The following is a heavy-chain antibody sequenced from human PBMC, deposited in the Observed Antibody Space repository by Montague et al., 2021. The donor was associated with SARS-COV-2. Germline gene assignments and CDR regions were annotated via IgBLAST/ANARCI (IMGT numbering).Heavy chain of an antibody. V-gene: IGHV3-7*01. CDR2: IKQDGSEK. D-gene: IGHD3-3*01. Sequence: SLRLSCAASGFTFSSYWMSWVRQAPGKGLEWVANIKQDGSEKYYVDSVKGRFTISRDNAKNSLYLQMNSLRAEDTAVYYCARGRGSYYDFWSGYWYMDVWGKGTTVTVSS. CDR3: ARGRGSYYDFWSGYWYMDV. J-gene: IGHJ6*03. CDR1: GFTFSSYW.